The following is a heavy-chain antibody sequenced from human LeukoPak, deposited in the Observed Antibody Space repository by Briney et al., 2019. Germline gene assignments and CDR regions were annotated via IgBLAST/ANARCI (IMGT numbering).Heavy chain of an antibody. V-gene: IGHV3-23*01. CDR1: GLTFSDYS. D-gene: IGHD6-13*01. CDR2: ISAGGGST. J-gene: IGHJ4*02. CDR3: AKDAAGPEY. Sequence: GGSLRLSCAVSGLTFSDYSMAWVRQAPGKGLFWVSGISAGGGSTYYADSVKGRFTISKDNSRNTLYLQMNSLSAEDTAVYYCAKDAAGPEYWGQGTLVAVSS.